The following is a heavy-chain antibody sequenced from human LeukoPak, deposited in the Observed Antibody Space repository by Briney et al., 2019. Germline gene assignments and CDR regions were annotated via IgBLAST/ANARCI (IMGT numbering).Heavy chain of an antibody. Sequence: GASVKVSCKASGYTFTSYGISWVRQAPGQGLEWMGWISAYNGNTNYAQKLQGRVTMTTDTSTSTAYMELRSLRSDDTAVYYCARDCEATTPYYYYYMDVWGKGTTVTVSS. D-gene: IGHD5-12*01. CDR1: GYTFTSYG. CDR3: ARDCEATTPYYYYYMDV. V-gene: IGHV1-18*01. CDR2: ISAYNGNT. J-gene: IGHJ6*03.